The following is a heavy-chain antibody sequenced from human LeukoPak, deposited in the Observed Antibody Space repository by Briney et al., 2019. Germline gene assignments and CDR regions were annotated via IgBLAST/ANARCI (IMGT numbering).Heavy chain of an antibody. CDR3: ARDESEYAVAGTSFDY. V-gene: IGHV1-8*01. Sequence: ASVKVSCKASGYTFTSYDINWVRQATGQGLEWMGWMNPNSGNTGYAQKFQGRVTMTRNTSISTAYMELSSLRSEDTAVYYCARDESEYAVAGTSFDYWGQGTLVTVSS. CDR2: MNPNSGNT. CDR1: GYTFTSYD. J-gene: IGHJ4*02. D-gene: IGHD6-19*01.